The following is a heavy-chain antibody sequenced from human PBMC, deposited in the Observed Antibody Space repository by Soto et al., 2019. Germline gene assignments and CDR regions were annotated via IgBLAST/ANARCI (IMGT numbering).Heavy chain of an antibody. J-gene: IGHJ4*02. Sequence: GGSLRLSCAAYGFSFSRFELQWVRQAPGKGLEWISYISSSGSTAYYASSVEGRFTISRDNANNSVYLQMDSLRAEDTALYYCTRAAWSPYLSSYWGQGSLLTVST. V-gene: IGHV3-48*03. CDR3: TRAAWSPYLSSY. CDR2: ISSSGSTA. D-gene: IGHD3-10*01. CDR1: GFSFSRFE.